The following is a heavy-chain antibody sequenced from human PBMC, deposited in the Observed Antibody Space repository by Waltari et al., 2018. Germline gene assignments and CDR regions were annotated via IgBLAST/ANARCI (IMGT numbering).Heavy chain of an antibody. CDR2: IWFDGSDK. D-gene: IGHD2-2*02. J-gene: IGHJ4*02. V-gene: IGHV3-30*02. CDR1: GFPFSNFG. Sequence: QVNLVESGGGVVQPGGYLRLSCATPGFPFSNFGMHWVRQAPGKGLEWVALIWFDGSDKFYADSVRGRFTIPRDNSARTLYLDMDSLRLDDTAMYYCAKDAFGNTYLDFWGQGTLVTVSS. CDR3: AKDAFGNTYLDF.